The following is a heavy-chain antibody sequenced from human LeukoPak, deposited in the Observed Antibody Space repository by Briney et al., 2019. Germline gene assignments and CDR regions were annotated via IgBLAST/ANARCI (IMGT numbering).Heavy chain of an antibody. CDR2: IYTSGST. D-gene: IGHD6-13*01. V-gene: IGHV4-61*02. CDR3: ARDQMLVIAAANFFDYYYMDV. Sequence: SQTLSLTCTVSGGSISSGSYYWSWIRQPGGKGLEWIGRIYTSGSTNYNPSLKSRVTISVDTSKNQFSLKLSSVTAADTAVYYCARDQMLVIAAANFFDYYYMDVWGKGTTVTVSS. CDR1: GGSISSGSYY. J-gene: IGHJ6*03.